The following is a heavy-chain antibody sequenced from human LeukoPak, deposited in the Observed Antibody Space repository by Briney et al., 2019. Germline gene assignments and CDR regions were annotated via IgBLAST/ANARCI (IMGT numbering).Heavy chain of an antibody. D-gene: IGHD6-6*01. CDR2: IYHSGST. J-gene: IGHJ4*02. V-gene: IGHV4-59*12. CDR3: ARDRGSSSCGGYYFDY. Sequence: SETLSLTCTVSGGSISSYYWSWIRKPPGKGLEWIGYIYHSGSTYYNPSLKSRVTISVDRSKNQFSLKLSSVTAADTAVYYCARDRGSSSCGGYYFDYWGQGTLVTVSS. CDR1: GGSISSYY.